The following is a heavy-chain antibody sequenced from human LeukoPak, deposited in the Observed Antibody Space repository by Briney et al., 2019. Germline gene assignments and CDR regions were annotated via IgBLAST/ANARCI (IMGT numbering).Heavy chain of an antibody. CDR3: ARDSIAVAGTRGFDY. Sequence: PSQTLSLTCAISGDSVSSNSAAWNWIRQSPSRGLEWLGRTYYRSKWYNDYAVSVKGRITINPDTSKNQFSLQLNSVTPGDTAVYYCARDSIAVAGTRGFDYWGQGTLVTVSS. V-gene: IGHV6-1*01. D-gene: IGHD6-19*01. J-gene: IGHJ4*02. CDR2: TYYRSKWYN. CDR1: GDSVSSNSAA.